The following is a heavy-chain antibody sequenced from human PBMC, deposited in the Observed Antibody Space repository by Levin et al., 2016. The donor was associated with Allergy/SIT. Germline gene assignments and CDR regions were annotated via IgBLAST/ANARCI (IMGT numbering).Heavy chain of an antibody. CDR3: ARVTTDLIMSSGMPRGGAFDI. CDR1: GGSINSYY. D-gene: IGHD3-10*01. J-gene: IGHJ3*02. V-gene: IGHV4-59*13. CDR2: IYYTGST. Sequence: SETLSLTCTVSGGSINSYYWSWMRQSPVKGLEWIGFIYYTGSTNYNPSLKSRVSISVDWSKNQFSLRLSSVTAADTAVYYCARVTTDLIMSSGMPRGGAFDIWGQGTVVSVSS.